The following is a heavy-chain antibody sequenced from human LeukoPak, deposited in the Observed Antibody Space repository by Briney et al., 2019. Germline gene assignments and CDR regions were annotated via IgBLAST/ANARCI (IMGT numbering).Heavy chain of an antibody. CDR1: GYTFTGYD. Sequence: ASVKLSCTASGYTFTGYDMHRVRQAPGQGLEWMGWINPNSGGTNYAQKCPGRVTMTRDTSISTAYMELSRLRSDDTAVYYGARPHYDILTGHPYDAFDIWGQGTMVTVSS. CDR2: INPNSGGT. V-gene: IGHV1-2*02. CDR3: ARPHYDILTGHPYDAFDI. D-gene: IGHD3-9*01. J-gene: IGHJ3*02.